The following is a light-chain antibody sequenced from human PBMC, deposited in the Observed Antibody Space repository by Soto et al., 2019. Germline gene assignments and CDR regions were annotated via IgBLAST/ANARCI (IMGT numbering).Light chain of an antibody. V-gene: IGLV2-14*01. CDR2: DVN. CDR1: SSDVGDYNY. Sequence: QSVLTQPASVSGSPGQSITISCAGTSSDVGDYNYVSWYQQHPGKAPKLMIYDVNNRPSGDSNRFSGSKSGNTASLTISGLQAEDEADYYCSSWTSGATYVFGSGTKVTVL. J-gene: IGLJ1*01. CDR3: SSWTSGATYV.